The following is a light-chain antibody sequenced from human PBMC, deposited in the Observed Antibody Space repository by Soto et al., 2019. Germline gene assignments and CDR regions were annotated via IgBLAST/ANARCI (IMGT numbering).Light chain of an antibody. CDR2: GAS. J-gene: IGKJ4*01. V-gene: IGKV3-20*01. Sequence: EVVLTQSPGTLSLSRGERATLSCRASERIYSAYLGWYQQKPGQAPRLLIYGASTRATGVPARFSGSGSGTEFTLTISSLQSEDYAVYYCQQYGSSLLTFGGGTKVDIK. CDR1: ERIYSAY. CDR3: QQYGSSLLT.